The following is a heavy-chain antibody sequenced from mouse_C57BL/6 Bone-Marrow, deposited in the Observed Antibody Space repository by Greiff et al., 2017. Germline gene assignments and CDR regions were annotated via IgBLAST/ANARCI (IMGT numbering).Heavy chain of an antibody. Sequence: KQSGAELVRPGSSVKLSCKASFFAFMACAMHWVKQTPGHGLEWIGSFTMYSDVTEYSENFKGKATLTANTSSSTAYMERSSLTSEDSAVYYCAVIYDGYYGYFDVWGTWTTVTVSS. J-gene: IGHJ1*03. CDR2: FTMYSDVT. CDR1: FFAFMACA. D-gene: IGHD2-3*01. V-gene: IGHV1-49*01. CDR3: AVIYDGYYGYFDV.